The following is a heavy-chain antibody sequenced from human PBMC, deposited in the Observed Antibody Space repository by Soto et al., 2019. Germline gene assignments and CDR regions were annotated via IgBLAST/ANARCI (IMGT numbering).Heavy chain of an antibody. CDR3: ARSWGYYFDY. V-gene: IGHV4-59*01. CDR2: IWYSGST. Sequence: LETLSLTCTVSGGSSSSYYWSWIRQPPGKGLEWIGYIWYSGSTNYNPSLRSRVTISVDTSKNQFSLKLSSVTAADTAVYYCARSWGYYFDYWGQGTLVTVSS. D-gene: IGHD3-16*01. J-gene: IGHJ4*02. CDR1: GGSSSSYY.